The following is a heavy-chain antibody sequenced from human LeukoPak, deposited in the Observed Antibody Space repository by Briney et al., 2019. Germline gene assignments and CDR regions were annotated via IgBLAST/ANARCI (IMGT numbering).Heavy chain of an antibody. CDR3: VVVVEPPDSDGFDV. D-gene: IGHD1-14*01. CDR2: INADGSTA. V-gene: IGHV3-74*01. J-gene: IGHJ3*01. CDR1: GFTFGNSW. Sequence: GGPLRLPCAASGFTFGNSWVNWARQAPGKGLVWASLINADGSTATYADSVKGRFTISRDNARNTLSLQMNSLTIEDTAVYYCVVVVEPPDSDGFDVWGQGTMITVSS.